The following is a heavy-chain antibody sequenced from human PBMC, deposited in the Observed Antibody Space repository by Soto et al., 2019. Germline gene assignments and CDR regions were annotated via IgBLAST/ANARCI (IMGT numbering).Heavy chain of an antibody. CDR2: ISWNSAST. CDR3: VKDFRRYTNGLDV. V-gene: IGHV3-9*01. Sequence: EVQLVESGGGLVEPGKSLRRSCVVSGFTYEDFAMHWVRQAPGKGLEWVSGISWNSASTGYADSVTGRFTISRDNAKNSLYLQMRNLTGDDTAMYYCVKDFRRYTNGLDVWGPGPSVTGSS. D-gene: IGHD5-18*01. CDR1: GFTYEDFA. J-gene: IGHJ6*02.